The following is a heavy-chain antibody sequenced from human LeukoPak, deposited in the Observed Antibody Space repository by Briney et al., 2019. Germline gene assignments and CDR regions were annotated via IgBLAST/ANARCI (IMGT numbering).Heavy chain of an antibody. J-gene: IGHJ4*02. D-gene: IGHD6-19*01. CDR2: IRSKAYGGTT. Sequence: GGSLRLSCTASGFTFGDYAMSWVRQAPGKGLEWVGFIRSKAYGGTTEYAASVKGRFTISRDDSKDIAYLQMNSLKTEDTAVYYCTREMEDGYSSGWYGDWGQGTLVTVSS. CDR1: GFTFGDYA. CDR3: TREMEDGYSSGWYGD. V-gene: IGHV3-49*04.